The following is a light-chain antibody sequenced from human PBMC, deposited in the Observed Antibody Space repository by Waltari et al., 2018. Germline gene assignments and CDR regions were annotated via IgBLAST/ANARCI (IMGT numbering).Light chain of an antibody. CDR2: STS. J-gene: IGKJ1*01. Sequence: DIQMPQSPSSLSASVGDRVTITCRASQTIGGYLNWYQQRPGKAPKLLIYSTSSLQIEVPSRFSGSGSGTDFTLTISSLQPEDFATYYCQQSYRSRTFGQGTKVETK. CDR1: QTIGGY. V-gene: IGKV1-39*01. CDR3: QQSYRSRT.